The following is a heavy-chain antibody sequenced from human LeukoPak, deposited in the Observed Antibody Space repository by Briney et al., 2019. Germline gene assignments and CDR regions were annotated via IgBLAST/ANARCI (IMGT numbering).Heavy chain of an antibody. V-gene: IGHV3-11*01. CDR1: GFTFSDYY. CDR3: ARDNSGAYGD. D-gene: IGHD4-17*01. Sequence: GGSQRLSCAASGFTFSDYYMMWIRQAPGKGLEWVSYISNSGTTIYYADSVKGRFTISRDNAKNSLYLQMNSLRAEDTAVYYCARDNSGAYGDSGQGTLVTVSS. J-gene: IGHJ4*02. CDR2: ISNSGTTI.